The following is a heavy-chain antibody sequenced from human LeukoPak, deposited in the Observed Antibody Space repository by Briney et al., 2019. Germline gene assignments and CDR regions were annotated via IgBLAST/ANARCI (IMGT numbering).Heavy chain of an antibody. D-gene: IGHD3-16*01. J-gene: IGHJ4*02. CDR1: GFTFSDYY. V-gene: IGHV3-11*06. CDR2: ISGSSSYI. CDR3: ATEHWGPNS. Sequence: GGSLRLSCAASGFTFSDYYMSWIRQAPGKGLEWASSISGSSSYIYYADSVKGRFTISRDNAKNSLFLQMSSLRGEDTALYYCATEHWGPNSWGQGTLVTVSS.